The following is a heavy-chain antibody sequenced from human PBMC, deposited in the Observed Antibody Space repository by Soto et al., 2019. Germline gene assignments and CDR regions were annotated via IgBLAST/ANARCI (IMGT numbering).Heavy chain of an antibody. CDR1: GFTFSNAW. Sequence: GGSLRLSCAASGFTFSNAWMSWVRQAPGKGLEWVGRIKSKTDGGTTDYAAPVKGRFTISRDDSKNTLYLQMNSLKTEDTAVYYCPTEFPPHTVWSGLLGYSYYGMAVWGQGTTVTVSS. D-gene: IGHD3-3*01. J-gene: IGHJ6*02. CDR3: PTEFPPHTVWSGLLGYSYYGMAV. CDR2: IKSKTDGGTT. V-gene: IGHV3-15*01.